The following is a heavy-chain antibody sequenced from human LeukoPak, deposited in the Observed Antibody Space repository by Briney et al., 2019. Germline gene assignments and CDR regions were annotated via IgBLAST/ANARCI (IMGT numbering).Heavy chain of an antibody. CDR3: ARDLIAAAGPYNWFDP. J-gene: IGHJ5*02. CDR1: GGSISSYY. D-gene: IGHD6-13*01. V-gene: IGHV4-59*01. CDR2: IYYSGST. Sequence: SETLSLTCTVSGGSISSYYWSWIRQPPGKGLEWIGYIYYSGSTNYNPSLKSRVTISVDTSKNQFSLKLGSVTAADTAVYYCARDLIAAAGPYNWFDPWGQGTLVTVSS.